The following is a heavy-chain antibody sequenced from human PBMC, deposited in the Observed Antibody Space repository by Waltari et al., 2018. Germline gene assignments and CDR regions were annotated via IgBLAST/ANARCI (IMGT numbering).Heavy chain of an antibody. D-gene: IGHD3-16*01. J-gene: IGHJ3*02. Sequence: QLQLQESGPGLVKPSETLSLTCTVSGGSISSSSYYWGWIRQPPGKGLEWIGSIYYSGSTYYNPSLKSRVTISVDTSKNQFSLKLSSVTAANTAVYYCARGGKGPGAFDIWGQGTMVTVSS. V-gene: IGHV4-39*07. CDR2: IYYSGST. CDR1: GGSISSSSYY. CDR3: ARGGKGPGAFDI.